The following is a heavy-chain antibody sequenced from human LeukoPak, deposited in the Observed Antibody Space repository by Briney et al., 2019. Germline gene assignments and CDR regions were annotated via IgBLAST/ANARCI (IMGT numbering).Heavy chain of an antibody. Sequence: GGSLRLSCAASGFSFSGYFMTWVRQAPGKGLEWIAFISSDGNSKYYADSVRGRFTISRDNAKNSLYLQMNSLRAEDTAVYYCARAGGYDFGEHWGQGTLVTVSS. CDR3: ARAGGYDFGEH. J-gene: IGHJ1*01. CDR2: ISSDGNSK. V-gene: IGHV3-11*04. CDR1: GFSFSGYF. D-gene: IGHD5-12*01.